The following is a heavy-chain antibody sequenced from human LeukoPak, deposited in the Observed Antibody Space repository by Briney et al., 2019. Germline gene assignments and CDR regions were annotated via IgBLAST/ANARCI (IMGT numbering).Heavy chain of an antibody. Sequence: GGSLRLSCAASGFTFTDYYMSWIRQAPGKGLEWVSYISSSSSYTNYADSVKGRFTISRDNAKNSLYLQMNSLRVEDTAVYYCARRVPNYGMDVWGQGTTVTVSS. CDR2: ISSSSSYT. D-gene: IGHD1-1*01. CDR1: GFTFTDYY. CDR3: ARRVPNYGMDV. J-gene: IGHJ6*02. V-gene: IGHV3-11*06.